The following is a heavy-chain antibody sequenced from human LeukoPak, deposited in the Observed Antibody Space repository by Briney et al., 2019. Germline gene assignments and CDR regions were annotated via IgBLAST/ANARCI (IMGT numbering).Heavy chain of an antibody. Sequence: ASVKVSCKASGYTFTGYYMHWVRRAPGQGLEWMGWINPNSGGTNYAQKFQGRVTMTRDTSISTAYMELSRLRSDDTAVYYCARVRGIAAAGLYNWFDPWGQGTLVTVSS. CDR1: GYTFTGYY. CDR3: ARVRGIAAAGLYNWFDP. D-gene: IGHD6-13*01. V-gene: IGHV1-2*02. J-gene: IGHJ5*02. CDR2: INPNSGGT.